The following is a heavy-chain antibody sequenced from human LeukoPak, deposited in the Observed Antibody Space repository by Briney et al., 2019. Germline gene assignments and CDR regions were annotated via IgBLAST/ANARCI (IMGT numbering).Heavy chain of an antibody. CDR1: GFTFSSYW. CDR2: IKQDGGEK. CDR3: ARGYHGYFDY. Sequence: GRSLRLSCAASGFTFSSYWMNWVRQAPGKGLEWVAIIKQDGGEKYYVDSVKGRFTISRDNAKNSLYLQMNSLRADDTTVYYCARGYHGYFDYWGQGTLVTVSS. V-gene: IGHV3-7*04. D-gene: IGHD2-2*01. J-gene: IGHJ4*02.